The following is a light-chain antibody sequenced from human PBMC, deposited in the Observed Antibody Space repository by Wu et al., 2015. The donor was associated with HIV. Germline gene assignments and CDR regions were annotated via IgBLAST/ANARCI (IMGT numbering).Light chain of an antibody. CDR1: QSVSSN. J-gene: IGKJ2*03. V-gene: IGKV3-15*01. Sequence: EIVLTQSPATLSLSPGERATLSCRASQSVSSNLAWYQQKPGQAPRLLMYSASTRATGIPARFSGSGSGTEFTLTISSLQSEDFAVYYCQQYNSWPPLYSFGQGTKLEI. CDR2: SAS. CDR3: QQYNSWPPLYS.